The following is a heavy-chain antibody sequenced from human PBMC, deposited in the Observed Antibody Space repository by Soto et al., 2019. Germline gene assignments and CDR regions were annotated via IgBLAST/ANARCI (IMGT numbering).Heavy chain of an antibody. Sequence: EVQLVESGGGLVKPGGSLRLSCAASGFRFSTNSMNWVRQAPGKGLEWVASISTTNSYIYYADSVRGRFTISRDNAKNSLFLQMNSLRAEDTAVYYCTRDPVPDSSGYFPFDYWGQGTLVTVSS. CDR3: TRDPVPDSSGYFPFDY. D-gene: IGHD3-22*01. J-gene: IGHJ4*02. CDR2: ISTTNSYI. V-gene: IGHV3-21*01. CDR1: GFRFSTNS.